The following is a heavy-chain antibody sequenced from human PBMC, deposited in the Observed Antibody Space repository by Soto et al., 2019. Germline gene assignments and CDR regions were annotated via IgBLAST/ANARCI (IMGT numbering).Heavy chain of an antibody. J-gene: IGHJ6*03. CDR1: DDSINSDKYY. CDR2: IYYRGNA. D-gene: IGHD2-15*01. Sequence: SETLSLTCSVSDDSINSDKYYWGWIRQPPGKGLEWIGSIYYRGNAYYNPSLQTRVTISLDKSRSQFSLKLNSVTAADTAVYYCARGLKAHRRGSRTYGNYYMDVWGKGTTVTVSS. V-gene: IGHV4-39*07. CDR3: ARGLKAHRRGSRTYGNYYMDV.